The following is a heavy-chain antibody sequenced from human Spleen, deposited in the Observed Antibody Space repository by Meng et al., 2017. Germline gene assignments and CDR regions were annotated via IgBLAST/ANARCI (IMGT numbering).Heavy chain of an antibody. CDR2: LGAHDGDT. D-gene: IGHD1-26*01. CDR3: ARGTPGRSYANY. Sequence: QVHPVQSGPEVKKPGASWKVSCKASDYTFTGYGVSRVRQAPGQGLEWMAWLGAHDGDTSFGPKFQGRVTVTADRPTATAYMELRSLRFDDTAVYYCARGTPGRSYANYWGPGTLVTVSS. J-gene: IGHJ4*02. CDR1: DYTFTGYG. V-gene: IGHV1-18*01.